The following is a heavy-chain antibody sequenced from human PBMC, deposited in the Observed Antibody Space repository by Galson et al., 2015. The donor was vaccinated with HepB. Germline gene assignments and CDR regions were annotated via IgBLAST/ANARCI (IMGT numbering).Heavy chain of an antibody. D-gene: IGHD3-3*01. V-gene: IGHV3-7*03. CDR1: GFTFSSYW. Sequence: SLRLSCAASGFTFSSYWMSWVRQAPGKGLEWVANIKQDGSEKYYVDSVKGRFTISRDNAKNSLYLQMNSLRAEDTAVYYCARALGYDFWSGYLDYWGQGALVTVSS. J-gene: IGHJ4*02. CDR3: ARALGYDFWSGYLDY. CDR2: IKQDGSEK.